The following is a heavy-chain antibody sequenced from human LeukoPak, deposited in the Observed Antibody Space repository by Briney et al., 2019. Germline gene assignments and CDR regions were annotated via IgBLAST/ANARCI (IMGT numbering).Heavy chain of an antibody. CDR1: GSTFDDYA. D-gene: IGHD3-10*01. Sequence: GRSLRLSCAASGSTFDDYAMHWVRQAPGKGLECVSGISWNSGSIGYADSVKGRFTISRDNAKNSLYLQMNSLRAEDMALYYCAKAYGSGSYNYFDYWGQGTLVSVSS. V-gene: IGHV3-9*03. CDR2: ISWNSGSI. CDR3: AKAYGSGSYNYFDY. J-gene: IGHJ4*02.